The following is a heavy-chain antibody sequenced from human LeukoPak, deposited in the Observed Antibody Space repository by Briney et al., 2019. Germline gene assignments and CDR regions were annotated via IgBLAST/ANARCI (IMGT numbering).Heavy chain of an antibody. CDR2: INPNSGGT. CDR3: ARGNSNYVPPLDY. CDR1: GYTFTGYY. D-gene: IGHD4-11*01. V-gene: IGHV1-2*02. Sequence: ASVKVSCKASGYTFTGYYMHWVRQAPGQGLEWMGWINPNSGGTNYAQKFQGRVTMTRDTSISTAYMELSRLRSDDTAVYYCARGNSNYVPPLDYWGQGTLVTVSS. J-gene: IGHJ4*02.